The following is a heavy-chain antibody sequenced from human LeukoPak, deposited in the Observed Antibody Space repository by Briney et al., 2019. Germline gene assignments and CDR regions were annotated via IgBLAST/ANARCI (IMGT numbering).Heavy chain of an antibody. CDR3: ARKGSGYSSSWSLTNWFDP. Sequence: PSETLSLTCTVSGGSITSSSYYWGWIRQPPGKGPEWIGSIYYSGSTYYNPSLKSRVTISVDTSKNQFSLKLSSVTAADTAVYYCARKGSGYSSSWSLTNWFDPWGQGTLVTVSS. D-gene: IGHD6-13*01. CDR1: GGSITSSSYY. J-gene: IGHJ5*02. CDR2: IYYSGST. V-gene: IGHV4-39*01.